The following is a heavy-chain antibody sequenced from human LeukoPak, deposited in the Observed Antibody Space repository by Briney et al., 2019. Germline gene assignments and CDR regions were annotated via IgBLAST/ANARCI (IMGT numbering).Heavy chain of an antibody. CDR3: ARDSYYYDSSGYTRFDY. V-gene: IGHV4-4*07. CDR1: GGSISSYY. Sequence: SETLSLTCTVSGGSISSYYWSWLRQPAGKGLEWIGRIYTSGSTNYNPSLKSRVTMSVDTSKIQFSLKLSSVTAADTAVYYCARDSYYYDSSGYTRFDYWGQGTLVTVSS. J-gene: IGHJ4*02. CDR2: IYTSGST. D-gene: IGHD3-22*01.